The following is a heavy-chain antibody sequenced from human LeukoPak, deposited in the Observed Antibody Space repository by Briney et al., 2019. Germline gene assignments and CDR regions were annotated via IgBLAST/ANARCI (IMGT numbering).Heavy chain of an antibody. Sequence: ASVKVSCKASGYTFTSYYMHWVRQAPRQGLEWMGIINPSGGNTNYAQNFQGRVTMTRDMSTSTVYMELSSLRSEDTAVYYCARDTSGWSYFDYWGQGTLVTVSS. J-gene: IGHJ4*02. V-gene: IGHV1-46*01. CDR3: ARDTSGWSYFDY. CDR2: INPSGGNT. D-gene: IGHD6-19*01. CDR1: GYTFTSYY.